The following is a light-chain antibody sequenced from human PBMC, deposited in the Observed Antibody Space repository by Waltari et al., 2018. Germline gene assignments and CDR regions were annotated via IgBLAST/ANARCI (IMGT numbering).Light chain of an antibody. CDR2: EGN. Sequence: QSALTQPASVSGSPGQSITLSCTGTSSDVGSYNLVSWYQQHPGKAPKLMIYEGNKRPSGVSNRFSGSKSGNTASLTISGLQAEDEADYYCCSYAGSSTFPYVFGTGTKVTVL. CDR3: CSYAGSSTFPYV. CDR1: SSDVGSYNL. J-gene: IGLJ1*01. V-gene: IGLV2-23*03.